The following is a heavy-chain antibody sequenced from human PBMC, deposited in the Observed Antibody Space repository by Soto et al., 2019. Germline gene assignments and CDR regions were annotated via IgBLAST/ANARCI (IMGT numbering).Heavy chain of an antibody. V-gene: IGHV4-4*07. CDR1: GASMSSYY. J-gene: IGHJ5*02. CDR2: IYSSGGT. Sequence: SETLSLTCGVSGASMSSYYWTWIRQPAGKGLEWIGRIYSSGGTHYNPSLKSRVTISLDTSKNQFSLRLNSVTAADTAVYYCARGQSLSDWFEPWGQGTLGT. CDR3: ARGQSLSDWFEP.